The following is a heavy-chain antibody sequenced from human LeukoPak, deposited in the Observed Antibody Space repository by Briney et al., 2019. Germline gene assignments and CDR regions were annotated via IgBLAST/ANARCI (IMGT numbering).Heavy chain of an antibody. CDR3: ASDRARGLAVDY. D-gene: IGHD3-22*01. CDR2: IYSGGST. J-gene: IGHJ4*02. Sequence: PGGSLRLSCAASGLTVSSNYMSWVRQAPGKGLEWVSVIYSGGSTYYADSVKGRFTISRDNSKNTLYLQMNSLRAEDTALYYCASDRARGLAVDYWGQGTLVTVSS. V-gene: IGHV3-53*05. CDR1: GLTVSSNY.